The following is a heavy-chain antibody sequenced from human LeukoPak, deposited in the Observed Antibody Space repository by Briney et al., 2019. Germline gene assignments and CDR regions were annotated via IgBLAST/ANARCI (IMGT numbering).Heavy chain of an antibody. CDR3: ARDREARRYQDLDY. CDR2: IKEDGSEK. J-gene: IGHJ4*02. Sequence: GGSLRLSCAASGFTFSSYRMSWVRQAPGKGLERVANIKEDGSEKYYVDSVKGRFTISRDNAKSSLYLQMNSLRAEDTAVYYCARDREARRYQDLDYWGQGTLVAVSS. V-gene: IGHV3-7*01. CDR1: GFTFSSYR. D-gene: IGHD6-6*01.